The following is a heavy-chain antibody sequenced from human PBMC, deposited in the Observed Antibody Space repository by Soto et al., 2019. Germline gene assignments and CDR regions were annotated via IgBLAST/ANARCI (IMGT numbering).Heavy chain of an antibody. CDR3: AKGYNYDRSGNPDY. CDR1: GFTFDDYA. D-gene: IGHD3-22*01. J-gene: IGHJ4*02. CDR2: INWNSGSI. Sequence: EVQLVESGGGLVQPGRSLRLSCAASGFTFDDYAMHWVRQAPGKGLEWVSGINWNSGSIGYADSVKGRFTISRDNAKNSLYLQMNSLRTEDTALDYCAKGYNYDRSGNPDYWGQGTLVTVSS. V-gene: IGHV3-9*01.